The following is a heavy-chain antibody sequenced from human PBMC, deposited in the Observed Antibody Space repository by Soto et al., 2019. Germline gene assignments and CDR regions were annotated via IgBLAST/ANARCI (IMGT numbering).Heavy chain of an antibody. CDR2: IIPIFGTA. CDR1: GGSFISYA. Sequence: GXSVKVSCKASGGSFISYASSWVRQAPGQGLEWMGGIIPIFGTANYAQKFQGRVTITADKSTSTAYMELSSLRSEDTAVYYCASGNYYDSSGYSSGYWGQGTLVTVSS. D-gene: IGHD3-22*01. J-gene: IGHJ4*02. V-gene: IGHV1-69*06. CDR3: ASGNYYDSSGYSSGY.